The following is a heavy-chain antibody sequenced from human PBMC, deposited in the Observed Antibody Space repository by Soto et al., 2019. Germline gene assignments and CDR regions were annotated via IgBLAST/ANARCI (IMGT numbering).Heavy chain of an antibody. J-gene: IGHJ6*02. D-gene: IGHD1-26*01. V-gene: IGHV2-5*02. CDR1: GFSFSGLSFSAGGVG. CDR2: FHWDDDK. CDR3: ALDAGDSRNYYHTFDV. Sequence: QITLKESGPTLERPTQTLTLTCTFSGFSFSGLSFSAGGVGVAWIRQPPGKALEWFAFFHWDDDKGSSSSLKNRVTITQDTSKNQVVLTMTDMGPEDTSTYYCALDAGDSRNYYHTFDVWGQGTTVIVSS.